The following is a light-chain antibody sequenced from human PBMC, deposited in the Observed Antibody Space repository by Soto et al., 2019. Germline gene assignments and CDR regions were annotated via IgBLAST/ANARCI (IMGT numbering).Light chain of an antibody. J-gene: IGLJ1*01. CDR2: DVS. V-gene: IGLV2-14*01. CDR1: SSDVGGYNY. CDR3: RSYTSSSTDV. Sequence: QSALTQPASVSGSPGQSITISCTGTSSDVGGYNYVSWYQQHPGKAPKLMIYDVSNRPSGVSNRFSGSKSGNTASLTISGLQAEDEADYYCRSYTSSSTDVFGTGTKDTVL.